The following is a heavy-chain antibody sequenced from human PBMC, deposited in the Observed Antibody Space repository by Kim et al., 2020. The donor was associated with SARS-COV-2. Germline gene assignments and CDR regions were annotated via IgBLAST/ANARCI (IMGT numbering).Heavy chain of an antibody. J-gene: IGHJ6*02. V-gene: IGHV1-46*01. CDR2: INPSGGST. D-gene: IGHD4-17*01. Sequence: ASVKVSCKASGYTFTSYYMHWVRQAPGQGLEWMGIINPSGGSTSYAQKFQGRVTMTRDTSTSTVYMELSSLRSEDTAVYYCAKGGGDYGDYYYGMDVWGQGTTVTVSS. CDR1: GYTFTSYY. CDR3: AKGGGDYGDYYYGMDV.